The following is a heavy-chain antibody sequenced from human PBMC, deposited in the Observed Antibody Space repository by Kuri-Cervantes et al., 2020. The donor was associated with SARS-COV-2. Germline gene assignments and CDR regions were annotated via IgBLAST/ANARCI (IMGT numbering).Heavy chain of an antibody. CDR3: ARDGIITISYYYYYGMDD. CDR1: GFTFSSYA. J-gene: IGHJ6*02. Sequence: GGSLRLSCAASGFTFSSYAMHWVRQAPGKGLEWVAVISYDGSNKYYADSVKGRFTISRDNAKNSLYLQMNSLRDEDTAVYYCARDGIITISYYYYYGMDDWGQGTTVTVSS. V-gene: IGHV3-30-3*01. CDR2: ISYDGSNK. D-gene: IGHD3-9*01.